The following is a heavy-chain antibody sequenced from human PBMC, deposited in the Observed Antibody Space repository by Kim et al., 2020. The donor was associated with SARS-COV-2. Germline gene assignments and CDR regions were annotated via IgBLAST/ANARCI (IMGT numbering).Heavy chain of an antibody. V-gene: IGHV4-34*01. CDR1: GGSFSGYY. Sequence: SETLSLTCAVYGGSFSGYYWSWIRQPPGKGLEWIGEINHSGSTNYNPSLKSRVTISVDTSKNQFSLKLSSVTAADTAVYYCARGPGYSSGWYFDWGQGNL. CDR2: INHSGST. CDR3: ARGPGYSSGWYFD. D-gene: IGHD6-19*01. J-gene: IGHJ4*02.